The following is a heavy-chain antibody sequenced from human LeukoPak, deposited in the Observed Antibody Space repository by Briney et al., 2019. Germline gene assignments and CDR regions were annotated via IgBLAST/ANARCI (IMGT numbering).Heavy chain of an antibody. CDR1: GGSISSYY. CDR2: IYYSGST. J-gene: IGHJ4*02. D-gene: IGHD3-16*01. Sequence: PSETLSLTCTVSGGSISSYYWSWIRQPPGKGLEWIAYIYYSGSTNYNPSLKSRVTISVDTSKNQFSLKLSSVTAADTAVYYCASNLGGSSQTFDYWGQGTLVTVSS. CDR3: ASNLGGSSQTFDY. V-gene: IGHV4-59*01.